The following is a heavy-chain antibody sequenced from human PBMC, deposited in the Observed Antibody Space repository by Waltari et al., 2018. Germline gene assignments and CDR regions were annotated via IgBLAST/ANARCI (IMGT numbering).Heavy chain of an antibody. CDR3: ARSGVSKQWELNY. CDR1: GFTFSSYS. Sequence: EVQLVESGGGLVTPGGSLRLSFAASGFTFSSYSMTWFLRAPGKGVELGSIISSSMRYIYYADSGKCRFTISRDKAKNSLYVQMNRLRVEDTAVYDCARSGVSKQWELNYWGQGTLVTVSS. J-gene: IGHJ4*02. V-gene: IGHV3-21*01. D-gene: IGHD1-26*01. CDR2: ISSSMRYI.